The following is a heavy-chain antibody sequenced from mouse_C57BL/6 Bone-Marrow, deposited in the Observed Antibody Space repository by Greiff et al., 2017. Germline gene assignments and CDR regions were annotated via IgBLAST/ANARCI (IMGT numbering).Heavy chain of an antibody. CDR2: IPPNSGST. CDR3: ARSVVFAY. J-gene: IGHJ3*01. V-gene: IGHV1-64*01. CDR1: GYTFTSYW. Sequence: VQLQQPGAELVKPGASVKLSCKASGYTFTSYWMHWVQQRPGQGLEWIGMIPPNSGSTNYNAKFKSKATLTVDESSSTDYMQPSSLTSEDSAVYCCARSVVFAYWGQGTLVTVSA.